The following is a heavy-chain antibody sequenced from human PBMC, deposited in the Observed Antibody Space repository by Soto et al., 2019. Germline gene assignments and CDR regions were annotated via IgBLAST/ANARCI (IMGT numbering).Heavy chain of an antibody. CDR2: ISGSGGST. CDR1: GFTFSSYA. D-gene: IGHD2-21*02. Sequence: EVQLLESGGGLVQPGGSLRLSCAASGFTFSSYAMSWVRQAPGKGLEWVSAISGSGGSTYYADSVKGRFTISRDNSKNTLYLQMNSLRAEDTAVYYCAKDPPHIVLFTAIPAHDYWGQGTLVTVSS. J-gene: IGHJ4*02. V-gene: IGHV3-23*01. CDR3: AKDPPHIVLFTAIPAHDY.